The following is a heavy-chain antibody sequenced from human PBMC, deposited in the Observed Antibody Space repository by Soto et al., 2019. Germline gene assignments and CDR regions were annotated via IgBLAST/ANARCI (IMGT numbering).Heavy chain of an antibody. J-gene: IGHJ1*01. V-gene: IGHV4-30-2*01. CDR1: GGSISSGGYS. D-gene: IGHD2-8*01. CDR2: IYHSGST. CDR3: ASVSPILALQN. Sequence: SETLSLTCAVSGGSISSGGYSWSWIRQPPGKGLEWIGYIYHSGSTYYNPSLKSRVTISVDRSKNQFSLKLSSVTAADTEVYYCASVSPILALQNWGKGTLVT.